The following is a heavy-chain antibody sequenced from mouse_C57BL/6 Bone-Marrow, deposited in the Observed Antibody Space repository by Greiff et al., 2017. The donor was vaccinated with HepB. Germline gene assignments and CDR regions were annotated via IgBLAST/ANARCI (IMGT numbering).Heavy chain of an antibody. CDR1: GFTFSSYG. V-gene: IGHV5-6*01. Sequence: EVQLVESGGDLVKPGGSLKLSCAASGFTFSSYGMSWVRQTPDKRLEWVATISSGGSYTYYPDSVKGRFTISRDNAKNNLYLQMSSLKSEDTAMYYCARHGTWGDYYGIYWYFDVWGTGTTVTVSS. CDR3: ARHGTWGDYYGIYWYFDV. J-gene: IGHJ1*03. CDR2: ISSGGSYT. D-gene: IGHD1-1*01.